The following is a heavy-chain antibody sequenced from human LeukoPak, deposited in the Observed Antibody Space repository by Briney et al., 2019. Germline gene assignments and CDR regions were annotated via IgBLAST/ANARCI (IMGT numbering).Heavy chain of an antibody. CDR2: IIPIFGTA. Sequence: SVKVSCKASGGTFSSYAISWVRQAPGQGLEWMGGIIPIFGTANYAQKFQGRVTITADESTSTAYMELSSLRSEDTAVYYCARDNFGVYCSGGSCYDDFQHWGQGTLVTVSS. D-gene: IGHD2-15*01. CDR3: ARDNFGVYCSGGSCYDDFQH. V-gene: IGHV1-69*01. J-gene: IGHJ1*01. CDR1: GGTFSSYA.